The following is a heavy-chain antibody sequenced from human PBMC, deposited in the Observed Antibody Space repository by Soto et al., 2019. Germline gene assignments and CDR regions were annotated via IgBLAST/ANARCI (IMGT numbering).Heavy chain of an antibody. Sequence: SETLSLTCTVSCASIISSYWSWIRQSPERGLEWIAYVYHTGATNYNPSLKSRVTISLDTSKGQFSLNLTSLTTADTAVYFCARGGNRYSNVASGVGGFDYWGQGSLVTV. CDR1: CASIISSY. V-gene: IGHV4-59*01. J-gene: IGHJ4*02. D-gene: IGHD5-12*01. CDR2: VYHTGAT. CDR3: ARGGNRYSNVASGVGGFDY.